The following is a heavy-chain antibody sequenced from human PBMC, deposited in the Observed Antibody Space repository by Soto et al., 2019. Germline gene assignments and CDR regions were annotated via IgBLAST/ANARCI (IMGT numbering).Heavy chain of an antibody. J-gene: IGHJ4*02. Sequence: QVQLQESGPGLVKPSQTLSLTCTVSGGSISSGDYYWSWIRQPPGKGLEWIGYIYYSGSTYYNPYLQSPIXXAXAKXKNPCALKLRAVPAADTAVYYCARGCSGGSCYVDYWGQGTLVTVSS. V-gene: IGHV4-30-4*01. D-gene: IGHD2-15*01. CDR2: IYYSGST. CDR1: GGSISSGDYY. CDR3: ARGCSGGSCYVDY.